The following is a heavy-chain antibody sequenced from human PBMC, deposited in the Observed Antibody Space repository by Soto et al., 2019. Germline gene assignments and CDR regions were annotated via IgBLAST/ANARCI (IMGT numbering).Heavy chain of an antibody. CDR1: GFTFSSYA. D-gene: IGHD3-3*01. CDR2: ISGSGGST. V-gene: IGHV3-23*01. CDR3: AKDVAIRGVFLEWLFYFDY. J-gene: IGHJ4*02. Sequence: GGSLRLSCAASGFTFSSYAMSWVRQAPGKGLEWVSAISGSGGSTYYADSVKGRFTISRDNSKNTLYLQMNSLRAEDTAVYYCAKDVAIRGVFLEWLFYFDYWGQGTLVTVSS.